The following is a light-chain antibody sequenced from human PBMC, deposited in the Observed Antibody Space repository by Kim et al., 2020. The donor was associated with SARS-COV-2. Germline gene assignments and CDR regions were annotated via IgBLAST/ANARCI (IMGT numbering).Light chain of an antibody. CDR1: QSVSRS. Sequence: EIVMTQSPAMLSVSLGERTTLSCRASQSVSRSLAWYQQKPGQAPRLLIYGASIRPTGVPSRFSGSGSGTEFTLTINSLQSEDFAVYYCHQYTSLWTFGQGTKVDIK. CDR2: GAS. J-gene: IGKJ1*01. CDR3: HQYTSLWT. V-gene: IGKV3-15*01.